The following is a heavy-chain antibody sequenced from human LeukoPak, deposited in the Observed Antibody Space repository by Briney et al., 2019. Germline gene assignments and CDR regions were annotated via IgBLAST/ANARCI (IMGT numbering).Heavy chain of an antibody. D-gene: IGHD2-15*01. V-gene: IGHV3-30*02. CDR2: IRYDGSNK. J-gene: IGHJ4*02. CDR3: AKPGYCSGGSCRYYFDY. Sequence: GGSLRLSRAASGFTFSSYGMHWVRQAPGKGPEWVAFIRYDGSNKYYADSVKGRFTISRDNSKNTLYLQMNSLRAEDTAVYYCAKPGYCSGGSCRYYFDYWGQGTLVTVSS. CDR1: GFTFSSYG.